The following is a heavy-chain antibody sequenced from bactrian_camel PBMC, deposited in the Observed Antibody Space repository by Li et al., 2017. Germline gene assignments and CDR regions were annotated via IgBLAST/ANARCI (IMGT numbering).Heavy chain of an antibody. D-gene: IGHD2*01. Sequence: VQLVESGGGLVQPGGSLRLSCAASGFTFSDYTMTWVRQAPGKGLEWVSSINSGGSTTHYADSVEGRFTISRDNAKNTVFLQMNSLKPEDTAVYYCVRNYFTKQGAFGYWGQGTQVTVS. J-gene: IGHJ6*01. CDR1: GFTFSDYT. V-gene: IGHV3S40*01. CDR3: VRNYFTKQGAFGY. CDR2: INSGGSTT.